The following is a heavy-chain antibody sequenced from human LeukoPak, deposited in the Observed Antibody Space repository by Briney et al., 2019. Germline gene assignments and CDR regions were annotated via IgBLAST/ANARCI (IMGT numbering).Heavy chain of an antibody. CDR3: ARLAYCGGDCYYDY. V-gene: IGHV4-4*02. Sequence: SETLSLTCAVSGGSISSSNWWSWVRQPPGKGLEWIGAIYHSGSTNYNPSLKSRVTISVDKSKNQFSLKLSSVTAADTAVYYCARLAYCGGDCYYDYWGQGTLVTVSS. CDR1: GGSISSSNW. D-gene: IGHD2-21*02. CDR2: IYHSGST. J-gene: IGHJ4*02.